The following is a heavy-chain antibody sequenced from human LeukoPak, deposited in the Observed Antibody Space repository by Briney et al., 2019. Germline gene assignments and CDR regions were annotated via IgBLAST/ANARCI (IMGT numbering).Heavy chain of an antibody. CDR3: AIWETDQGGEFDS. V-gene: IGHV3-21*01. CDR2: ITGSSNYR. CDR1: GLNFRSFI. J-gene: IGHJ4*02. Sequence: PGGSLRLSCAASGLNFRSFIMNWVRQAPGKGLEWVSSITGSSNYRYYSVSVKGRFTISRDNARNSLYLQMNGLRVEDTAVYFWAIWETDQGGEFDSWGQGTLVTVSS. D-gene: IGHD1-26*01.